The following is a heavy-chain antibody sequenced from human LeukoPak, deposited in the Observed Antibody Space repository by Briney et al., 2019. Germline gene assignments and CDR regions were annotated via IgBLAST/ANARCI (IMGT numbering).Heavy chain of an antibody. D-gene: IGHD1-26*01. J-gene: IGHJ4*02. V-gene: IGHV1-69*05. CDR3: ARASIVGAPYYFDY. CDR2: IIPIFGTA. Sequence: WASVKVSCKASGGTFSSYAISWVRQAPGQGLEWVGRIIPIFGTANYAQNFQGRVTITTDESTSTAYMELSSLRSEDTAVYYCARASIVGAPYYFDYWGQGTLVTVSS. CDR1: GGTFSSYA.